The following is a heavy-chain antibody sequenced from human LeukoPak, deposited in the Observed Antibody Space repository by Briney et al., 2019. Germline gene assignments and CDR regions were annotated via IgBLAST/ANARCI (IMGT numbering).Heavy chain of an antibody. V-gene: IGHV4-59*08. D-gene: IGHD3-22*01. CDR3: ARTPGYDSSGPKDY. J-gene: IGHJ4*02. Sequence: PSETLSLTCTVSGGSISSYYWSWIRQPPGKGLEWIGYIYYSGSNNYNPSLKSRVTISVDTSKNQFSLKPSSVTAADTAVYYGARTPGYDSSGPKDYWGQGTLVTVSS. CDR2: IYYSGSN. CDR1: GGSISSYY.